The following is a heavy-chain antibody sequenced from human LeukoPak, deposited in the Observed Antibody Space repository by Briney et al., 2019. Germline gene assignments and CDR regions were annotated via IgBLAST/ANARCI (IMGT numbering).Heavy chain of an antibody. CDR1: GGSFSGYN. D-gene: IGHD3-22*01. CDR2: INHRGTT. Sequence: PSETLSLTCAVYGGSFSGYNWSWIRQSPGKGLEWIGEINHRGTTKYNASLESRVTISLDTSKNQFSLEVTSVTAADTATYYCARGSSYGASGYPYFDHWGQGTLVPVSS. V-gene: IGHV4-34*01. J-gene: IGHJ4*02. CDR3: ARGSSYGASGYPYFDH.